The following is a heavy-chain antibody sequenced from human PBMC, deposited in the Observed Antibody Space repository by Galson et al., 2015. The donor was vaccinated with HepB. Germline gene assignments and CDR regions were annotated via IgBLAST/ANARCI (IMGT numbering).Heavy chain of an antibody. CDR3: ARHIDNWFDT. Sequence: SVKVSCKASGYTFFNYAITWVRQAPGQGLEWMGWINTHNSDTNHAQKLQDRVTLTTNTSTRTAYMELRSLRSDDTAVYYCARHIDNWFDTWGQGTLVTVSS. V-gene: IGHV1-18*01. CDR2: INTHNSDT. CDR1: GYTFFNYA. D-gene: IGHD5-12*01. J-gene: IGHJ5*02.